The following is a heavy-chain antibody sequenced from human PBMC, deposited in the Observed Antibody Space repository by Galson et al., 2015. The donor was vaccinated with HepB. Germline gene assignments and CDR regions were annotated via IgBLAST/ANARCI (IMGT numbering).Heavy chain of an antibody. CDR3: ARTVGGYVDSKYYYDAMDV. CDR2: ISAYNGQT. CDR1: GFTFTIYG. V-gene: IGHV1-18*04. D-gene: IGHD5-12*01. Sequence: SVKVSCKASGFTFTIYGFTWVRPAPGQGLEWMGWISAYNGQTNYAEKFQGRVSMTTDTSTSTAYMELRSLRSDDTAVYYCARTVGGYVDSKYYYDAMDVWGQGTTVTVSS. J-gene: IGHJ6*02.